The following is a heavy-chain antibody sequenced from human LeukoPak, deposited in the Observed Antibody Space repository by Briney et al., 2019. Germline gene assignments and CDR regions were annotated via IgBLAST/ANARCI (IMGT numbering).Heavy chain of an antibody. D-gene: IGHD6-25*01. Sequence: ASVKVSCKASGYTFTSYYMHWVRQAPGQGLEWMGIINPSGGSTSYAQKFQGRVTMTRDTSTSTVYMELSSLRSEDTAVYYCARDAASSTADGGFDPWGQGTLVTVSS. J-gene: IGHJ5*02. CDR1: GYTFTSYY. CDR3: ARDAASSTADGGFDP. CDR2: INPSGGST. V-gene: IGHV1-46*01.